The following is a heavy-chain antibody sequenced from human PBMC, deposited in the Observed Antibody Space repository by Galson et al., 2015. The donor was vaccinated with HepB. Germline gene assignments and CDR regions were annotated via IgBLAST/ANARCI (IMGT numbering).Heavy chain of an antibody. Sequence: ETLSLTCTVSGGSISSSSYYWGWIRQPPGKGLEWIGSIYYSGSTYYNPSLKSRVTISVDTSKNQFSLKLSSVTAADTAVYYCARRNQLRLGEFRSWYFDLWGRGTLVTVSS. CDR3: ARRNQLRLGEFRSWYFDL. CDR1: GGSISSSSYY. CDR2: IYYSGST. J-gene: IGHJ2*01. D-gene: IGHD3-16*01. V-gene: IGHV4-39*01.